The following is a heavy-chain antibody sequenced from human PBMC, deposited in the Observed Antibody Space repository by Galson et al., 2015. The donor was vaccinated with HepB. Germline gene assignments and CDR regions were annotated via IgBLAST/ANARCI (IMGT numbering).Heavy chain of an antibody. Sequence: SLRLSCAVSGLTFRSYAMHWVRQAPGKGLDWVAVISYDGNVQHYADSVKGRFTISRDNSKNTLYLHMNGLRFGDTALYFCAKRRGYSGDEHDHWGQGTLVAVSP. V-gene: IGHV3-30*18. CDR3: AKRRGYSGDEHDH. J-gene: IGHJ4*02. CDR2: ISYDGNVQ. CDR1: GLTFRSYA. D-gene: IGHD5-12*01.